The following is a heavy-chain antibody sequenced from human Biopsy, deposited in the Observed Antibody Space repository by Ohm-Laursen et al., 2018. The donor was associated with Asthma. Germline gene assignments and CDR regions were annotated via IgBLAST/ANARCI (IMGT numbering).Heavy chain of an antibody. D-gene: IGHD4-17*01. Sequence: RSLRLSCAASGFSFNSYGMHWVRQAPGKGLEWVAVMSFDGRQTYYADSVKSRFTISRDNSENTLYLQMNSLRAEDTAVYYCAKGHGDYVFPYFQHWGQGTLVTVSS. J-gene: IGHJ1*01. CDR3: AKGHGDYVFPYFQH. CDR1: GFSFNSYG. CDR2: MSFDGRQT. V-gene: IGHV3-30*18.